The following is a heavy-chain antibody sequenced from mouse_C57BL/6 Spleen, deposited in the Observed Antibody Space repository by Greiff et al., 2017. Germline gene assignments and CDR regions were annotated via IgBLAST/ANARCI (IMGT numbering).Heavy chain of an antibody. CDR3: ARAPVVAVYYFDY. Sequence: EVQGVESGGGLVKPGGSLKLSCAASGFTFSSYAMSWVRQTPEKRLEWVATISDGGSYTYYPDNVKGRFTISRDNAKNNLYLQMSHLKSEDTAMYYCARAPVVAVYYFDYWGQGTTLTVSS. V-gene: IGHV5-4*01. CDR1: GFTFSSYA. CDR2: ISDGGSYT. J-gene: IGHJ2*01. D-gene: IGHD1-1*01.